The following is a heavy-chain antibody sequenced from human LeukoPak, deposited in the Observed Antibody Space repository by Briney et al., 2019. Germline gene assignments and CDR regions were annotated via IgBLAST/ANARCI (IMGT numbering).Heavy chain of an antibody. J-gene: IGHJ4*02. CDR1: GGSISSGGYY. Sequence: SQTLSLTCTVSGGSISSGGYYWSWIRQHPGKGLEWIGYIYYSVSTYYNPSLKSRVTISVDTSKNQFSLKLSSVTAADTAVYYCARDRITMVNEDPGEFDYWGQGTLVTVSS. D-gene: IGHD3-10*01. CDR2: IYYSVST. CDR3: ARDRITMVNEDPGEFDY. V-gene: IGHV4-31*03.